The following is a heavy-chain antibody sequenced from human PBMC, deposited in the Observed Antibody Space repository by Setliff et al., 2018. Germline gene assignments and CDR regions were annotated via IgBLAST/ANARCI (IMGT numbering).Heavy chain of an antibody. V-gene: IGHV4-34*01. D-gene: IGHD3-3*01. Sequence: SETLSLTCTVYGGSFTNHYWGWIRQSPGKGLEWIGEINHSGSTHYNPSLTSRLTISVDASTNQFSLKLYSVTAADTAVYYCRYWSGYYNNDYWGQGTLVTVSS. CDR2: INHSGST. CDR1: GGSFTNHY. J-gene: IGHJ4*02. CDR3: RYWSGYYNNDY.